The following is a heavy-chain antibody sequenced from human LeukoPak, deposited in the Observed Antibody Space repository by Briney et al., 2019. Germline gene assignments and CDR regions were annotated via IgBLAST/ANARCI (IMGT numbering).Heavy chain of an antibody. Sequence: ASVKVSCKASGYTFTGYYMHWVRQAPGQGLEWMGWINPNSGDTNYAQKLQGRVTMTTDTSTSTAYMELRSLRSDDTAVYYCARARTMYYYDSSVDWGQGTLVTVSS. D-gene: IGHD3-22*01. J-gene: IGHJ4*02. CDR1: GYTFTGYY. V-gene: IGHV1-2*02. CDR2: INPNSGDT. CDR3: ARARTMYYYDSSVD.